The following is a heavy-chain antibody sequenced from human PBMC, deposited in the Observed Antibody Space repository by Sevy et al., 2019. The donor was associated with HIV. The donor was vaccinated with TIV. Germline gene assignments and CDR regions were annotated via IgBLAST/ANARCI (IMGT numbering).Heavy chain of an antibody. D-gene: IGHD3-9*01. Sequence: ASVKVSCKASGYTFTGYYTHWVRQAPGQGLEWMGRINPNSGGTNYAQKFQGRVTMTRDTSISTAYMELSRLRSDDTAVYYCARIEAAYDILTGYYYFDYWGQGTLVTVSS. J-gene: IGHJ4*02. CDR2: INPNSGGT. V-gene: IGHV1-2*06. CDR3: ARIEAAYDILTGYYYFDY. CDR1: GYTFTGYY.